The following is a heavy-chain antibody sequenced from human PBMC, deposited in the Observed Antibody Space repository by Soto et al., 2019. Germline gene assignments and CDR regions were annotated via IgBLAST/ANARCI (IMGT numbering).Heavy chain of an antibody. D-gene: IGHD3-10*01. CDR3: ARCMGFDGSGYAFFDS. V-gene: IGHV3-21*01. J-gene: IGHJ4*02. CDR2: VSSSSSYI. CDR1: GFTFSGHT. Sequence: EVQLVESGGGLVKPGGSLRLSCAASGFTFSGHTINWVRQAPGKGLEWVSSVSSSSSYIYYADSVKGRFTVSRDNAEKSQYLQMNSLSAEYTAMYYCARCMGFDGSGYAFFDSWGQGTLVTVSS.